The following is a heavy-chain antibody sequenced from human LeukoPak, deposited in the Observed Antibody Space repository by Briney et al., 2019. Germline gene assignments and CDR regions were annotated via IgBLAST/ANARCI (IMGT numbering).Heavy chain of an antibody. CDR1: GFTFSSYG. Sequence: PGGSLRLSCAAPGFTFSSYGMHWVRQAPGKGLEWVAFIRYDGSNKYYADSVKGRFTISRDNSKNTLYLQMNSLRAEDTAVYYCASYSYGYTPSSPFDYWGQGTLVTVSS. D-gene: IGHD5-18*01. J-gene: IGHJ4*02. V-gene: IGHV3-30*02. CDR2: IRYDGSNK. CDR3: ASYSYGYTPSSPFDY.